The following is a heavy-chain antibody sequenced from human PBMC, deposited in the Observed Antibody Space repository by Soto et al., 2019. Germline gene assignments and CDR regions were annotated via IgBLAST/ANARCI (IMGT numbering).Heavy chain of an antibody. CDR1: LSSYA. J-gene: IGHJ6*02. CDR3: AKGDLFVGGTIYGMDV. CDR2: ISVSGGST. Sequence: GGSLRLSCAVSLSSYAMTWVRQAPGKGLEWVAGISVSGGSTNYAVSVKGWFTISRDNDKNTVYLQMNSLRAEDTAVYYCAKGDLFVGGTIYGMDVWGQGTTVTVSS. D-gene: IGHD3-16*01. V-gene: IGHV3-23*01.